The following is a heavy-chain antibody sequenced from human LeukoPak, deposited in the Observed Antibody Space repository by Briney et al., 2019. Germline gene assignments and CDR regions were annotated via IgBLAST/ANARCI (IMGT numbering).Heavy chain of an antibody. CDR3: ARPAGRDSSGWDEYYFDY. CDR2: ILPIFGTA. J-gene: IGHJ4*02. D-gene: IGHD6-19*01. CDR1: RGTFSSYA. V-gene: IGHV1-69*13. Sequence: SVKVSCKASRGTFSSYAISWVRQAAGHGLEWMGGILPIFGTAKYAQKFPGRVTITAYEATSTAYMELSSLRSEDTAVCYCARPAGRDSSGWDEYYFDYWGQGTLVTVSS.